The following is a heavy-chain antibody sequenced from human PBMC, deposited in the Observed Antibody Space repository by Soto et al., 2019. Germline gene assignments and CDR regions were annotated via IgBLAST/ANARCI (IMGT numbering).Heavy chain of an antibody. CDR2: ISYDGSNK. CDR3: AREDLPGIAVAGTTAFDI. Sequence: PGGSLRLSCAASGFTFSSYAMHWVRQAPGKGLEWVAVISYDGSNKYYADSVKGRFTISRDNSKNTLYLQMNSLRAEDTDVYYCAREDLPGIAVAGTTAFDIWGQGTMVTVSS. J-gene: IGHJ3*02. V-gene: IGHV3-30-3*01. D-gene: IGHD6-19*01. CDR1: GFTFSSYA.